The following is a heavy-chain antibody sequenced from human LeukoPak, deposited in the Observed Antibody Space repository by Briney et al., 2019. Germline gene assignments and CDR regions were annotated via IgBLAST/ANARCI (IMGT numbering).Heavy chain of an antibody. CDR1: GGSISSYY. V-gene: IGHV4-59*01. D-gene: IGHD1-14*01. Sequence: PSETLSLTCTVSGGSISSYYWSWIRQPPGKGLEWTGYIYYSGSTNYNPSLKSRVTISVDTSKNQFSLKLSSVTAADTAVYYCARDWPIPGGYYYGMDVWGQGTTVTVSS. J-gene: IGHJ6*02. CDR3: ARDWPIPGGYYYGMDV. CDR2: IYYSGST.